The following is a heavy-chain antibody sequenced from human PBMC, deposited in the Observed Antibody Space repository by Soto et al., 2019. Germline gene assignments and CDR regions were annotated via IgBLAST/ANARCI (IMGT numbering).Heavy chain of an antibody. J-gene: IGHJ4*02. D-gene: IGHD6-19*01. Sequence: PSETLSLTCTVSGGSISSYYWSWIRQPAGKGLEWIGRIYTSGSTNYNPSLKSRVTMSVDTSKNQFSLKLSSVTAADTAVYYCARGSIAVAGTLRYFDYRGQGTLVTSPQ. CDR2: IYTSGST. CDR1: GGSISSYY. CDR3: ARGSIAVAGTLRYFDY. V-gene: IGHV4-4*07.